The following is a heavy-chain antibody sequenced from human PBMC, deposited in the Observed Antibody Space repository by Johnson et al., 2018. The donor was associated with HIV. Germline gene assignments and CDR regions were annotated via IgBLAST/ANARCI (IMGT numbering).Heavy chain of an antibody. CDR1: GFTFDDYG. D-gene: IGHD6-19*01. Sequence: VQLVESGGGLVQPRGSLRLSCAASGFTFDDYGMSWVRQAPGKGLEWVPVIYRPGTTYYADSVKGRFTISRDNSKNTLYLQMNSLRVEDTAVYYCAKESSSGWYHGLDAFDIWGQGAMVTVSS. CDR3: AKESSSGWYHGLDAFDI. J-gene: IGHJ3*02. CDR2: IYRPGTT. V-gene: IGHV3-23*03.